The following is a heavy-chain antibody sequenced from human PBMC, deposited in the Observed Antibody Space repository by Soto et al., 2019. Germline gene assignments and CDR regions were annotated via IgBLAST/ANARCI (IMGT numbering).Heavy chain of an antibody. Sequence: SETLSLTCTVSGGSISSGGYYWSWIRQHPGKGLEWIGYIYYSGSTYYNPSLKSRVTISVDTSKNQFSLKLSSVTAADTAVYYCARSDLTGFYFDYWGQGTLVTVSS. D-gene: IGHD3-9*01. CDR1: GGSISSGGYY. CDR2: IYYSGST. V-gene: IGHV4-31*03. J-gene: IGHJ4*02. CDR3: ARSDLTGFYFDY.